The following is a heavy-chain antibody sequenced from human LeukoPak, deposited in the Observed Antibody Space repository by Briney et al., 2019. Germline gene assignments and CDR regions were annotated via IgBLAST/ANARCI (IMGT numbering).Heavy chain of an antibody. V-gene: IGHV4-30-2*01. D-gene: IGHD6-6*01. CDR2: IYHSGST. Sequence: SETLSLTCTVSGGSLSSGGYYWSWIRQPPGKGLEWIGYIYHSGSTYYNPPLKSRVTISVDRSKNQFSLKLSSVTAADTAVYYCARDSIAARLQLFDPWGQGTLVTVSS. CDR3: ARDSIAARLQLFDP. CDR1: GGSLSSGGYY. J-gene: IGHJ5*02.